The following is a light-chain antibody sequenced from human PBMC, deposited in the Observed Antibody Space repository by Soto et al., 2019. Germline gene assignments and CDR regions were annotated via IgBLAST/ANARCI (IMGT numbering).Light chain of an antibody. V-gene: IGLV2-14*03. CDR1: SSDVGDYDY. CDR2: DVS. Sequence: QSVLTQPASVSGSPGQSITISCTGTSSDVGDYDYVSWYQHHPGKAPKLMIYDVSNRPSGVSTRFSGSKSGNTASLTISGLQAEDEADYFCNSYSSSSTLVFGGGTKLTVL. CDR3: NSYSSSSTLV. J-gene: IGLJ1*01.